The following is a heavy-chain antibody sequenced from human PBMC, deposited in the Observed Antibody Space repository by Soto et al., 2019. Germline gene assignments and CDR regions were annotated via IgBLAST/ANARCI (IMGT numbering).Heavy chain of an antibody. J-gene: IGHJ6*02. CDR3: AKEGAAAGTWIDYYYYYGMDV. Sequence: GGSLRLSCAASGFTFSSYAMSWVRQAPGKGLEWVSAISGSGGSTYYADSVKGRFTISRDNSKNTLYLQMNSLRAEDTAVYYCAKEGAAAGTWIDYYYYYGMDVWGQGTTVTVSS. CDR1: GFTFSSYA. V-gene: IGHV3-23*01. D-gene: IGHD6-13*01. CDR2: ISGSGGST.